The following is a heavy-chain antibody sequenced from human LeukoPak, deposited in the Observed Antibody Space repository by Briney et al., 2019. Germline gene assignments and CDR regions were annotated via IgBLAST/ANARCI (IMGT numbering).Heavy chain of an antibody. D-gene: IGHD6-13*01. V-gene: IGHV3-33*01. CDR3: ARDSGAAADSDAFDI. CDR2: IWYDGSNK. CDR1: GFTFSSYG. Sequence: PGGSLRLSCAASGFTFSSYGMHWVRQAPGKGLEWVAVIWYDGSNKYYADSVKGRFTISRDNSKNTLYLQVNSLRAEDTAVYYCARDSGAAADSDAFDIWGQGTMVTVSS. J-gene: IGHJ3*02.